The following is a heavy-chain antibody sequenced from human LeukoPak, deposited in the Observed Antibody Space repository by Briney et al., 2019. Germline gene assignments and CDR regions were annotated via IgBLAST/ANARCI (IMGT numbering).Heavy chain of an antibody. Sequence: GASVKVSCKASGYTFTGNYMHWVRQAPGQGLEWMGWINPNSGGTNYAQKFQGRVTMTRDTSISTAYMELSRLRSDDTAVYYCARAQSAAGYSASFFDYWGQGTLVIVSS. CDR3: ARAQSAAGYSASFFDY. J-gene: IGHJ4*02. D-gene: IGHD6-13*01. V-gene: IGHV1-2*02. CDR2: INPNSGGT. CDR1: GYTFTGNY.